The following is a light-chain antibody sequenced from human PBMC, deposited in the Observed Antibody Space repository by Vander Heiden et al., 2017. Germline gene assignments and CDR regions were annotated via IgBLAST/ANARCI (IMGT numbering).Light chain of an antibody. CDR1: QSVLYSSKNKND. V-gene: IGKV4-1*01. CDR3: QQYYSTPLT. CDR2: WAS. Sequence: DIVMTQSPDSLAVSLGERATINCKSSQSVLYSSKNKNDLAWYQQKPGQPPKLLIYWASTRESGVPGRFSGSGSGTDFTLTISSLQAEDVAVYYCQQYYSTPLTCGQGTKLEIK. J-gene: IGKJ2*01.